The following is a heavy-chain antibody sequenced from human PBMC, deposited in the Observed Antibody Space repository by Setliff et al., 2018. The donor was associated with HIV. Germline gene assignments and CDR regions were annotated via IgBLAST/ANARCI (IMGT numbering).Heavy chain of an antibody. J-gene: IGHJ4*02. V-gene: IGHV1-2*02. CDR3: ARQLSNSFDY. Sequence: GASVKVSCKSSGYTFTDYFMHWVRQAPGQGLEWMGWISLDNGNRRILRRFQGRVTMTRDTSINTAYMELSGLTSDDTAVYYCARQLSNSFDYWGQGTLVTVS. D-gene: IGHD1-1*01. CDR1: GYTFTDYF. CDR2: ISLDNGNR.